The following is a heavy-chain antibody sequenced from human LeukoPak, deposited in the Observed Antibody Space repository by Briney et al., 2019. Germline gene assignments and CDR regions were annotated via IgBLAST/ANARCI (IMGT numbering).Heavy chain of an antibody. CDR3: ARHPTHCSSTSCYLMDV. CDR2: ITSSSSHI. D-gene: IGHD2-2*01. J-gene: IGHJ6*02. Sequence: GSLRLSCAASGFSFSSYSMNWVRQAPGKGLEWVSSITSSSSHIYYVDSVKGRFTIARDNAKNSLYLQMNSLRAADTAVYYCARHPTHCSSTSCYLMDVWGQGTTVTVSS. CDR1: GFSFSSYS. V-gene: IGHV3-21*01.